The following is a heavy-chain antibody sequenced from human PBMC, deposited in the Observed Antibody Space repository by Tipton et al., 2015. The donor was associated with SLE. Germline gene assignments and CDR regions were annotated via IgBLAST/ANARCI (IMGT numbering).Heavy chain of an antibody. CDR3: ARGGYSSSLYYFDY. J-gene: IGHJ4*02. CDR2: IYYSGST. D-gene: IGHD6-6*01. V-gene: IGHV4-59*01. Sequence: GLVKPSETLSLTCTVSGGSISSYYWSWIRQPPGKGLEWIGYIYYSGSTNYNPSLKSRVTISVDTSKNQFSLKLSSVTAADTAVYYCARGGYSSSLYYFDYWGQGTLATVSS. CDR1: GGSISSYY.